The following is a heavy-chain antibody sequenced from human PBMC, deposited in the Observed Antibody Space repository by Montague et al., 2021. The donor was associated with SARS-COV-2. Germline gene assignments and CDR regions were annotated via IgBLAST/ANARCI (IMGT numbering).Heavy chain of an antibody. Sequence: SLRLSCAASGFTFSSYAMHWVRQAPGKGLEWVAVISYDGSNKYYVDSVKGRFSISRDNSKNTLYLQMNSLRAEDTAVYYCARQLIVFVPAAPGSPTHETYDSAMDVGGQGTTVTVPS. CDR2: ISYDGSNK. J-gene: IGHJ6*02. D-gene: IGHD2-2*01. V-gene: IGHV3-30*04. CDR1: GFTFSSYA. CDR3: ARQLIVFVPAAPGSPTHETYDSAMDV.